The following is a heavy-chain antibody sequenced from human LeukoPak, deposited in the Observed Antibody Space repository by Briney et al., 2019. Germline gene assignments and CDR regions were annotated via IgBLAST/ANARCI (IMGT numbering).Heavy chain of an antibody. CDR1: GYTFTGYY. CDR3: ARSLQDSSGYYYYGMDI. CDR2: INPNSGGT. J-gene: IGHJ6*02. V-gene: IGHV1-2*04. D-gene: IGHD3-22*01. Sequence: ASVKVSCKASGYTFTGYYMHWVRQAPGQGLEWMGWINPNSGGTNYAQKFQGWVTMTRDTSISTAYMELSRLRSDDTAVYYCARSLQDSSGYYYYGMDIWGQGTTVTVSS.